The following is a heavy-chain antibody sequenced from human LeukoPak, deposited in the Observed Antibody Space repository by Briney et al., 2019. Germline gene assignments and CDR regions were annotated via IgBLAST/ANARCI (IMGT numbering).Heavy chain of an antibody. Sequence: PSETLSLTCTVSGGTISSYYWSWIRQPPGKGLEWIGSIYHSGSTNDNPSLKSRVTTSVDTSKNQFSLELSSVTAADTAVYYCARRWYYYDSSHHYYFDYWGQGTLVTVSS. J-gene: IGHJ4*02. V-gene: IGHV4-59*08. CDR2: IYHSGST. CDR3: ARRWYYYDSSHHYYFDY. CDR1: GGTISSYY. D-gene: IGHD3-22*01.